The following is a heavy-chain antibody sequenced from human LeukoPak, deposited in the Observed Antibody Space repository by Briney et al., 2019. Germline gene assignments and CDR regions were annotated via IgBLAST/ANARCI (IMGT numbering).Heavy chain of an antibody. CDR2: ISSSGSTI. D-gene: IGHD6-13*01. J-gene: IGHJ6*02. V-gene: IGHV3-11*01. CDR3: ARGTFGYSSSWYSHYYYGMDV. Sequence: PGGSLRLSCAASGFTFSSYAMSWIRQAPGKGLEWVSYISSSGSTIYYADSVKGRFTISRDNAKNSLYLQMNSLRAEDTAVYYCARGTFGYSSSWYSHYYYGMDVWGQGTTVTVSS. CDR1: GFTFSSYA.